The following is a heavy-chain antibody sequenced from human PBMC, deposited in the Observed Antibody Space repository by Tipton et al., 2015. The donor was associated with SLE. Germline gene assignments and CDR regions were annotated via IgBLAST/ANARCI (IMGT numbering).Heavy chain of an antibody. D-gene: IGHD3-3*01. J-gene: IGHJ6*03. CDR2: IYTNENT. CDR1: GGSISSYY. CDR3: ARVVYDFRSGYSYTDV. V-gene: IGHV4-4*07. Sequence: TLSLTCTVSGGSISSYYWSWIRQPAGGGLEWIGRIYTNENTNYNPSPKSRVTMSVDTSKNHFSLKLISVTAADTAVYYCARVVYDFRSGYSYTDVWGKGTTVPVSS.